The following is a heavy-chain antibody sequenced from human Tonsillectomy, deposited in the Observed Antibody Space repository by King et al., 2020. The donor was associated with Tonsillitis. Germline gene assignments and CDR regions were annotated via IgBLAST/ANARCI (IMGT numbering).Heavy chain of an antibody. V-gene: IGHV3-30*18. CDR3: AKGLIEWLVLTYFDY. CDR1: GFTFSSYG. D-gene: IGHD6-19*01. J-gene: IGHJ4*02. CDR2: ISYDGSNK. Sequence: VQLVESGGGVVQPGRSLRLSCAASGFTFSSYGMHWVRQAPGKGLEWVAVISYDGSNKYYADSVKGRFTFSRDNSKNTLYLQMNSLRAEDTAVYYCAKGLIEWLVLTYFDYWGQGTLVTVSS.